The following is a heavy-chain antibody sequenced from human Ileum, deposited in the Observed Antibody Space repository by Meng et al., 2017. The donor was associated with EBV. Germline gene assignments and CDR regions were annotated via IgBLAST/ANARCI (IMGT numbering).Heavy chain of an antibody. V-gene: IGHV4-4*02. CDR1: GGPTSSSTW. Sequence: QVHPQAAGPGLVEPSGTLSLPRVVYGGPTSSSTWWSWVRPPTGKGLEWIGAIYHSGSTNYNPSLQSRVTMSADKSQNQFSLNLSSVTAADTDVYYCASVGQWLPIDYWGQGTLVTVSS. CDR3: ASVGQWLPIDY. CDR2: IYHSGST. D-gene: IGHD6-19*01. J-gene: IGHJ4*02.